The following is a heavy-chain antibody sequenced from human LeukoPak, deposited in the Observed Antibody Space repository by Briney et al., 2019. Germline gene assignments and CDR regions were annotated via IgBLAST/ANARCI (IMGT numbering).Heavy chain of an antibody. V-gene: IGHV1-69*06. J-gene: IGHJ5*02. Sequence: SVKVSCKASGGTFSSYAISWVRQAPGQGLEWMGGIIPIFGTANYAQKFQGRVTITADKSTSTAYMELSSLRSEDTAVYYCATVYQQQLIIYNWFDPWGQGTLVTVSS. CDR2: IIPIFGTA. CDR1: GGTFSSYA. D-gene: IGHD6-13*01. CDR3: ATVYQQQLIIYNWFDP.